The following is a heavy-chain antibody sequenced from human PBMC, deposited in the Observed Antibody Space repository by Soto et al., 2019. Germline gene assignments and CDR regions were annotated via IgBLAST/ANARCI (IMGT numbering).Heavy chain of an antibody. Sequence: SLKVSCKASGGTFSSYAISWVRQAPGQGLEWMGGIIPIFGTANYAQKFQGRVTITADESTSTAYMELSSLRSEDTAVYYCARDKGPYYDILTGPLNDAFDIWGQGTMVTVSS. V-gene: IGHV1-69*13. CDR3: ARDKGPYYDILTGPLNDAFDI. D-gene: IGHD3-9*01. J-gene: IGHJ3*02. CDR1: GGTFSSYA. CDR2: IIPIFGTA.